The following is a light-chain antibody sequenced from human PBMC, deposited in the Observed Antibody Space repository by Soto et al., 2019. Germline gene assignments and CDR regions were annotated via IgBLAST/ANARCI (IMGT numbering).Light chain of an antibody. CDR1: SSDVGGYNY. J-gene: IGLJ2*01. CDR3: SSYTSSSTLYVV. V-gene: IGLV2-14*01. Sequence: QSALTQPASVSGSPGQSITISCTGTSSDVGGYNYVSWYQQHPGKAPKLMIYDVRNRPSGVSNRFSGSKSGNTASLTISGLRAEDEADYYCSSYTSSSTLYVVFGGGTKVTVL. CDR2: DVR.